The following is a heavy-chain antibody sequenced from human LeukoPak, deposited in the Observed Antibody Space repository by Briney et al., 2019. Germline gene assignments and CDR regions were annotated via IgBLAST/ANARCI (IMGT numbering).Heavy chain of an antibody. CDR3: ARGSILHPQWEYQLLYYFDY. CDR2: INPSGGST. J-gene: IGHJ4*02. V-gene: IGHV1-46*03. Sequence: ASVKVSCKASGYTFTNYYMHWVRQAPGQGLEWMGIINPSGGSTSYAQKFQGRVTMTRDTSTSTVYMELSSLRSEDTAVYYCARGSILHPQWEYQLLYYFDYWGQGTLVTVSS. CDR1: GYTFTNYY. D-gene: IGHD2-2*01.